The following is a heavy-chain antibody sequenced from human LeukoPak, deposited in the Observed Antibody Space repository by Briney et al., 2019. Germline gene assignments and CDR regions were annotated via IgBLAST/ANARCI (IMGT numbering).Heavy chain of an antibody. Sequence: PSETLTLTCTVSGGTINTYYWSWIRQPPGKGLEWIWYIYYGGSTNYNPSLKSQVTISVDTAKNQYSLKLRTVTVEDAAAYYCARAGIVATSFCDYWGQGTLVTVSS. V-gene: IGHV4-59*01. J-gene: IGHJ4*02. CDR1: GGTINTYY. D-gene: IGHD5-12*01. CDR2: IYYGGST. CDR3: ARAGIVATSFCDY.